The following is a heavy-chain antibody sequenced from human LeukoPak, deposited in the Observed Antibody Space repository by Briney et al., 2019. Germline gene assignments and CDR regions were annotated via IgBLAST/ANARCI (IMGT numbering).Heavy chain of an antibody. J-gene: IGHJ4*02. Sequence: ASVKVSCKASGYTFTSYGISWVRQAPGQGLERMGWISAYNGNTNYAQKFQGRVTITRNTSISTAYMELSSLRSEDTAVYYCARGRRGMAVAGTWGQKYYFDYWGQGTLVTVSS. V-gene: IGHV1-18*01. D-gene: IGHD6-19*01. CDR2: ISAYNGNT. CDR3: ARGRRGMAVAGTWGQKYYFDY. CDR1: GYTFTSYG.